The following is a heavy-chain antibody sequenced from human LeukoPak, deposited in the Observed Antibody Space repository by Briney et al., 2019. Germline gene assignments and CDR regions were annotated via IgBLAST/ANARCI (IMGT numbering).Heavy chain of an antibody. CDR1: GGSISSYY. Sequence: SETLSLTCTVSGGSISSYYRSWIRQPPGKGLEWIGYIYYSGSTNYNPSLKSRVTISVDTSKNQFSLKLSSVTAADTAVYYCAREKTGNFDYWGLGTLVTVSS. J-gene: IGHJ4*02. D-gene: IGHD1-1*01. V-gene: IGHV4-59*12. CDR2: IYYSGST. CDR3: AREKTGNFDY.